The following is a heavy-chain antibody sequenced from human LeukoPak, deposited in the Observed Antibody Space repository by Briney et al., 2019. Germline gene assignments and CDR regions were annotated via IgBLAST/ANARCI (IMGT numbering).Heavy chain of an antibody. CDR1: GFTFSSSW. Sequence: QAGGSLRLSCAASGFTFSSSWMSWVRQAPGGGLEWVATIKQDGSERYYVDSVKGRFTISRDNADNSLYLQMNSLGAEDTAVYFCARGTGYYVYWGQGTLVTVSS. D-gene: IGHD3/OR15-3a*01. J-gene: IGHJ4*02. CDR2: IKQDGSER. CDR3: ARGTGYYVY. V-gene: IGHV3-7*03.